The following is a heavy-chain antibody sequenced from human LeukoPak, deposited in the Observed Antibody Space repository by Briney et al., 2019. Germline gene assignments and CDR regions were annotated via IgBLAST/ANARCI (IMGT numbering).Heavy chain of an antibody. D-gene: IGHD1-26*01. Sequence: SETLSLTCAVYGGSFSGYYWGWIRQPPGKGLEWIGEINHSGSTNYNPSLKSRVTISVDTSKNQFSLKLSSVTAADTAVYYCARSLVGATSAFDIWGQGTMVTVSS. V-gene: IGHV4-34*01. CDR3: ARSLVGATSAFDI. CDR1: GGSFSGYY. CDR2: INHSGST. J-gene: IGHJ3*02.